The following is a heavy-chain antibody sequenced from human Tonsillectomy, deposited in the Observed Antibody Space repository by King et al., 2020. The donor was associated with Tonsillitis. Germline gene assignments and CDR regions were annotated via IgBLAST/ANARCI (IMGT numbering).Heavy chain of an antibody. CDR3: ARGNYASGSYYIPQY. Sequence: VQLVESGGGVVQPGRSLRLSCAASGYNFSSYGMHWVRQAPGKGLEWVALIWYDGSKKNYGNSVKGRFTISRDNSKNTLYLQMDTLRAEETAVYYCARGNYASGSYYIPQYWGQGTLVTVSS. V-gene: IGHV3-33*01. CDR2: IWYDGSKK. D-gene: IGHD3-10*01. CDR1: GYNFSSYG. J-gene: IGHJ4*02.